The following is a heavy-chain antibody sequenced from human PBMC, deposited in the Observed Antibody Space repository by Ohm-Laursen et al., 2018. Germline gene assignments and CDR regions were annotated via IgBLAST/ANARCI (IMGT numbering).Heavy chain of an antibody. J-gene: IGHJ5*02. CDR2: MSPNNGNT. CDR3: ARGGSSSRFRWFDP. CDR1: GDTVTVYG. D-gene: IGHD6-13*01. V-gene: IGHV1-8*02. Sequence: SVKVSCKASGDTVTVYGFNWVRQATGQGLEWMGWMSPNNGNTGYAQKFQGRVTMTSNTSTNTAYMELSSLRSDDTAVYYCARGGSSSRFRWFDPWGQGTLVTVSS.